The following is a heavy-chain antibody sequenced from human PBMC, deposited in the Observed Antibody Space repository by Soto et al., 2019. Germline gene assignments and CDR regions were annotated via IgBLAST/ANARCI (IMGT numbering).Heavy chain of an antibody. D-gene: IGHD6-13*01. CDR1: GYTFTSYG. V-gene: IGHV1-18*01. J-gene: IGHJ3*02. CDR3: ARVSFPDSTPLYAFDI. CDR2: ISAYNGNT. Sequence: ASVKVSCKASGYTFTSYGISWVRQAPGQGLEWMGWISAYNGNTNYAQKFQGRVTITADESMSTAYMELSSLRSEDTAVYYCARVSFPDSTPLYAFDIWGQGTMVTVSS.